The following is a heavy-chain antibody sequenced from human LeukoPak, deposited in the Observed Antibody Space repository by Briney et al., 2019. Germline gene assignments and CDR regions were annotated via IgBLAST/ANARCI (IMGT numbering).Heavy chain of an antibody. J-gene: IGHJ3*02. V-gene: IGHV1-24*01. CDR1: GYTLTELS. CDR2: FDPEDGET. CDR3: ATDLVGSYFRDI. Sequence: ASVKVSCKVSGYTLTELSMHWVRQAPGKGLEWMGGFDPEDGETIYAQKFQGRVTMTEDTSTDTAYMELSSLRSEDTAVYYCATDLVGSYFRDIWGQGTMVTVSS. D-gene: IGHD1-26*01.